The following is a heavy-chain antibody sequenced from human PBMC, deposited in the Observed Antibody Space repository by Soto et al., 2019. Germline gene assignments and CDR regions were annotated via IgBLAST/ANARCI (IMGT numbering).Heavy chain of an antibody. CDR2: IKAYSGNT. J-gene: IGHJ4*02. D-gene: IGHD4-17*01. CDR3: AIADYGDDDY. Sequence: QLQLVQSGAEAKKPGASVKVSCKASGYTFPTSTISWVRQAPGQGLEWMGWIKAYSGNTNYAQKLQGRVTMTTDTSTNTAYMELRSLTTDDTAIYYCAIADYGDDDYWGQGPRVTVSS. CDR1: GYTFPTST. V-gene: IGHV1-18*01.